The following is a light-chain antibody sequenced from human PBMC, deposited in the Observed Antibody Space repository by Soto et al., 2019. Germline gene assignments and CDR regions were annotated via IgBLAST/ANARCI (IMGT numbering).Light chain of an antibody. V-gene: IGKV3-15*01. Sequence: EIVLTQSPATLSVSPGERATVSCRASPSVSSNLAWYQQKPGQAPRLLIYGASTRATGIPARFSGSGSGTEFTFTIGSLLSEDFAVYYCQQYNNWPRTFGQGTKLEIK. CDR3: QQYNNWPRT. CDR1: PSVSSN. J-gene: IGKJ2*01. CDR2: GAS.